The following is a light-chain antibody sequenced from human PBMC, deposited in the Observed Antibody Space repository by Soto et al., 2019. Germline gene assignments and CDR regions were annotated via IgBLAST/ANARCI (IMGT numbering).Light chain of an antibody. J-gene: IGKJ1*01. V-gene: IGKV3-15*01. Sequence: EIVMTQSPATLSVSPGERATLSCRASQSVSSNLAWYQQKPGQAPRLLIYGASTRATGIPARFSGSGSGTXXXXXXXXXXXXXXXVYYCQQXXNWPQTFGQGTKVEIK. CDR1: QSVSSN. CDR2: GAS. CDR3: QQXXNWPQT.